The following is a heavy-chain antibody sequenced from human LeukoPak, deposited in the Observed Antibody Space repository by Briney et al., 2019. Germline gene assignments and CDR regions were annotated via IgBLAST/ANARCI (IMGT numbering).Heavy chain of an antibody. D-gene: IGHD3-10*01. V-gene: IGHV4-30-4*01. CDR3: ARAGSNWSYYFDF. Sequence: SQTLSLTCAVSGVSISDEDYYWSWVRQPPGKGLEWIGYIYSSGSTYYDPSLKRRATPSVDTSKNQFSLRLSSVTAADTAVYYCARAGSNWSYYFDFWGQGTLVSVSS. CDR2: IYSSGST. CDR1: GVSISDEDYY. J-gene: IGHJ4*02.